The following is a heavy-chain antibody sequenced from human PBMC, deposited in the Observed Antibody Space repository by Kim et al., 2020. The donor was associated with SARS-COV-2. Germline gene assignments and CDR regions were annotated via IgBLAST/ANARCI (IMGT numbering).Heavy chain of an antibody. D-gene: IGHD3-3*02. Sequence: PALTGRFTISVDTSKNQFSLKLSSVTAADTAVYYCARVTLGFSYYYYMDVWGKGTTVTVSS. J-gene: IGHJ6*03. V-gene: IGHV4-30-2*05. CDR3: ARVTLGFSYYYYMDV.